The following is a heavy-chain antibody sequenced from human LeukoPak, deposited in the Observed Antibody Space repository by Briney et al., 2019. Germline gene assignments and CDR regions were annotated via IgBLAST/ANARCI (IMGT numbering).Heavy chain of an antibody. CDR2: IIPIFGTA. CDR1: GVTTSSYA. J-gene: IGHJ4*02. Sequence: SGEASCKASGVTTSSYAISRVRQAPGEGLGWMGGIIPIFGTANYAQKFQGRVTITADESTSTAYMELSSLRSEDTAVYYCARDHDYGGKAVDYWGQGTLVTVSS. D-gene: IGHD4-23*01. CDR3: ARDHDYGGKAVDY. V-gene: IGHV1-69*13.